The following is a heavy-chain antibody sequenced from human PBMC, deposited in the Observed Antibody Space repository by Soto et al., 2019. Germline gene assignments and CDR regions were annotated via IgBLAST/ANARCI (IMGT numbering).Heavy chain of an antibody. Sequence: SQTLSLTCAISGDSVSSNSAAWNWIRQSPSRGLEWLGRTYYRSKWYNDYAVSVKSRITINPDTSKNQFSLQLNSVTPEDTAVYYCAREGPYDYIWGSYRPHFDYWGQGTLVTVSS. CDR3: AREGPYDYIWGSYRPHFDY. D-gene: IGHD3-16*02. CDR1: GDSVSSNSAA. V-gene: IGHV6-1*01. CDR2: TYYRSKWYN. J-gene: IGHJ4*02.